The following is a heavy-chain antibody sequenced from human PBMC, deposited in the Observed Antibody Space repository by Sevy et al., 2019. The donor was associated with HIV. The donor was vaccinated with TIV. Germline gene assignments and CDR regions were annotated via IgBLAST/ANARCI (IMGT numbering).Heavy chain of an antibody. CDR1: GFIFSSHE. CDR3: ARGLSTYGSYYFDF. D-gene: IGHD3-10*01. J-gene: IGHJ4*02. CDR2: VSSRGAIT. Sequence: GGSLRLSCAASGFIFSSHELNWVRQAPGKGLEWVSYVSSRGAITHYADSVRGRFTISRDNAQNSLYLQMNSLRVEDTAIDFCARGLSTYGSYYFDFWGRGTLVTVSS. V-gene: IGHV3-48*03.